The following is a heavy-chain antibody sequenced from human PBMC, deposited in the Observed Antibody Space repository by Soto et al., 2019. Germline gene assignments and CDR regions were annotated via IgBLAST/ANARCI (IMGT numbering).Heavy chain of an antibody. Sequence: GGSLRLSCAASGFTFRSYAMSWVRQATGKGLEWVSAISGSGGSTYYADSVKGRFTISRDNSKNTLYLQMNSLRAEDTAVYYCAKVVVGIHKTPDRGYYYYGMDVWGQGTTVTVSS. CDR1: GFTFRSYA. V-gene: IGHV3-23*01. CDR3: AKVVVGIHKTPDRGYYYYGMDV. J-gene: IGHJ6*02. CDR2: ISGSGGST. D-gene: IGHD1-20*01.